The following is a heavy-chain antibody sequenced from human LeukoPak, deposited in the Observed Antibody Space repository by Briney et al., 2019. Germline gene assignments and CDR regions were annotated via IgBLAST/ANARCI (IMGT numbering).Heavy chain of an antibody. CDR2: ISSSSYI. J-gene: IGHJ4*02. CDR3: ARSTYYDFWSGDHLLSDY. V-gene: IGHV3-21*01. D-gene: IGHD3-3*01. CDR1: GFTFSSYS. Sequence: GGSLRLSCAASGFTFSSYSMTWVRQAPGKGLEWVSSISSSSYIYYADSVKGRFTISRDNAKNSLYLQMNSLRAEDTAVYYCARSTYYDFWSGDHLLSDYWGQGTLVTVSS.